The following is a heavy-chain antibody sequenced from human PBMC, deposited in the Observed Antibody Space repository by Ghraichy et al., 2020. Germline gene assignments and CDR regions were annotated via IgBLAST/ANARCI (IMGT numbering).Heavy chain of an antibody. CDR1: GGSISSYY. J-gene: IGHJ5*02. CDR3: ARGAYYDILTGYYNGPANNWFDP. V-gene: IGHV4-4*09. D-gene: IGHD3-9*01. CDR2: IYTSGSI. Sequence: SETLSLTCTVSGGSISSYYWSWIRQPPGKGLEWIGYIYTSGSINYNPSLKSRVTISVDTSKNQFSLKLSSVTAADTAVYYCARGAYYDILTGYYNGPANNWFDPWGQGTLVTVSS.